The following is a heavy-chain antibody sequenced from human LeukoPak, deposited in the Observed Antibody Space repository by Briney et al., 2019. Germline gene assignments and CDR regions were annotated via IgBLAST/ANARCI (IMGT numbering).Heavy chain of an antibody. J-gene: IGHJ4*02. CDR2: IIPIFGTA. CDR3: ARMGSSGYYYAY. D-gene: IGHD3-22*01. V-gene: IGHV1-69*05. CDR1: GGTFSSYA. Sequence: GSSVKVSCKASGGTFSSYAISWVRQAPGRGLEWMGGIIPIFGTANYAQKFQGRVTITTDESTSTAYMELSSLRSEDTAVYYCARMGSSGYYYAYWGQGTLVTVSS.